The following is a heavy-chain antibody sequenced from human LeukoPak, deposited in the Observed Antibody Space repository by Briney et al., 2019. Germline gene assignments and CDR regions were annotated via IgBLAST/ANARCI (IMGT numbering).Heavy chain of an antibody. D-gene: IGHD5-18*01. Sequence: GGSLRLSCAASGFTFSNYWMTWVRQAPGKGLEWVANIKQDGIEKYYVDSVKGRFTISRDISKNTLYLHMNSLRAMDTAVYYCAKASGYTYGYPFDSWGQGSLVSVSS. CDR3: AKASGYTYGYPFDS. V-gene: IGHV3-7*05. CDR1: GFTFSNYW. J-gene: IGHJ4*02. CDR2: IKQDGIEK.